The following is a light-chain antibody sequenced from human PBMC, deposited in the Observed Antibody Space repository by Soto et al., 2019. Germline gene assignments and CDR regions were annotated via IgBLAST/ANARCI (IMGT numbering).Light chain of an antibody. CDR2: ATS. J-gene: IGLJ3*02. CDR1: SSDVGTYNL. CDR3: TSFARGSTLV. Sequence: LTQPAAVSGSPGQSITISCTGTSSDVGTYNLVSWYQQYPGKAPKLMIYATSKRPSGVSNRFSGSKSGDTASLTISGLQAEDEADYYCTSFARGSTLVFGGGTKVTVL. V-gene: IGLV2-23*01.